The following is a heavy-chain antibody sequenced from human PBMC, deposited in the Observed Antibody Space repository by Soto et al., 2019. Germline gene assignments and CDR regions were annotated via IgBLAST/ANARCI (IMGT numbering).Heavy chain of an antibody. D-gene: IGHD5-18*01. J-gene: IGHJ6*03. CDR3: ARDAWYSKTYRYDMDV. CDR1: GYTFTKHY. Sequence: ASVKVSCKASGYTFTKHYIHWVRQAPGQGLEWVGMINPSGGSTTYAQKFQGRVTMTRDTSTSTVFMELSSLRSEDTAVYYCARDAWYSKTYRYDMDVWGRGTTVTVSS. CDR2: INPSGGST. V-gene: IGHV1-46*03.